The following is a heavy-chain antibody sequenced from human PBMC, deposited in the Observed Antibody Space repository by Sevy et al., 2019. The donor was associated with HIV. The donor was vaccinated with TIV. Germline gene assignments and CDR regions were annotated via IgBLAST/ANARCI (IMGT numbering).Heavy chain of an antibody. CDR3: ARENTMIEEPGWFDP. CDR1: GFTFSDYY. J-gene: IGHJ5*02. Sequence: GGSLRLSCAASGFTFSDYYRSWIRQAPGKGLEWVSYIDRSGSTINYADSVKGRFTISRDNAKKSVYLQINSLRAEDTAVYYCARENTMIEEPGWFDPWGQGTLVTVSS. CDR2: IDRSGSTI. D-gene: IGHD3-22*01. V-gene: IGHV3-11*01.